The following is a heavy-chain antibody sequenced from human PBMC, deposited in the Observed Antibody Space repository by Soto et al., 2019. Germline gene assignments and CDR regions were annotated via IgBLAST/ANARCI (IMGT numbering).Heavy chain of an antibody. CDR2: IWYDGSNK. Sequence: QVQLVESGGGVVQPGRSLRLSCAASGFTFSSYGMHWVRQAPGKWLEWVAVIWYDGSNKYYADSVKGRFTISRDHSKNTLYLQMNSLRAEDTAVYYCARSYSSSSGYYGMDVWGQGTTVTVSS. V-gene: IGHV3-33*01. CDR3: ARSYSSSSGYYGMDV. CDR1: GFTFSSYG. J-gene: IGHJ6*02. D-gene: IGHD6-6*01.